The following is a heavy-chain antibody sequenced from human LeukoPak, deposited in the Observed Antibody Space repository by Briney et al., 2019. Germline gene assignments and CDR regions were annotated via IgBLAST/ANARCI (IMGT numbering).Heavy chain of an antibody. D-gene: IGHD4-17*01. CDR3: ARLYYGDYAYYFDY. J-gene: IGHJ4*02. CDR2: IYYSGST. Sequence: SETLSLTCTVSGGSISSSSYYWGWIRQPPGKGLEWIGSIYYSGSTYYNPSLKSRVTISVDTSKNQFSLKLSSVTAADTAVYYCARLYYGDYAYYFDYWGQGTLVTVSS. V-gene: IGHV4-39*01. CDR1: GGSISSSSYY.